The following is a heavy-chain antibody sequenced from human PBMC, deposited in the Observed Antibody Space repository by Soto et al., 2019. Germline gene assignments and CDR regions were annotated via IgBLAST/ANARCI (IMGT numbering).Heavy chain of an antibody. Sequence: SVKVSCKASGGTFSSYAISWVRQAPGQGLEWMGGIIPIFGTANYAQKFQGRVTITADESTSTAYMELSSLRSEDTAVYYCARDSQVGATSYDWFDPWGQGTLVTVSS. CDR1: GGTFSSYA. V-gene: IGHV1-69*13. J-gene: IGHJ5*02. CDR2: IIPIFGTA. CDR3: ARDSQVGATSYDWFDP. D-gene: IGHD1-26*01.